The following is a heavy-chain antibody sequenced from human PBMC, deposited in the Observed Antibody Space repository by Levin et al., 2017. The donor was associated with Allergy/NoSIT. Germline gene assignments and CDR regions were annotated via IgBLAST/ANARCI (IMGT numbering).Heavy chain of an antibody. CDR3: ARRGTRGGYDRYYFDY. D-gene: IGHD5-12*01. V-gene: IGHV3-11*03. CDR1: GFPFSDYY. CDR2: IASRITYT. Sequence: GESLKISCAASGFPFSDYYMTWVRQAPGKGLKWVSYIASRITYTNYADSVKGRFTISRDNAKNSLFLQMNSLRAEDTAGYYCARRGTRGGYDRYYFDYWGQGTLVTVSS. J-gene: IGHJ4*02.